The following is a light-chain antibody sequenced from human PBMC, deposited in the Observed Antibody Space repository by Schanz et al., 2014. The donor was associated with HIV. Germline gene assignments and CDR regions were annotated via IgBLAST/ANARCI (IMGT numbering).Light chain of an antibody. V-gene: IGKV3-20*01. J-gene: IGKJ4*01. CDR1: QSVTSSY. CDR3: QQYHSSRGT. CDR2: GAS. Sequence: EVVLTQSPGTLSLSPGERATLSCRASQSVTSSYLAWYQQKPGQAPRLLIYGASRRATGIPDRFSGSGSGTDFTLTISRLEPEDFAVYYCQQYHSSRGTFGGGTKVELK.